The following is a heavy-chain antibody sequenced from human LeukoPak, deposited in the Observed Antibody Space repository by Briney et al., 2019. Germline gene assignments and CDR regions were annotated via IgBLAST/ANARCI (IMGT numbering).Heavy chain of an antibody. CDR2: INHSGST. V-gene: IGHV4-34*01. D-gene: IGHD4-11*01. J-gene: IGHJ4*02. Sequence: PSETLSLTCAVYGGSFSGYYWSWIRQPPGKGLEWIGEINHSGSTNYNPSLKSRVTISVDTSKNQFSLKLSSVTAADTAVYYCARVNYSNYFDYWGQGTLVTASS. CDR3: ARVNYSNYFDY. CDR1: GGSFSGYY.